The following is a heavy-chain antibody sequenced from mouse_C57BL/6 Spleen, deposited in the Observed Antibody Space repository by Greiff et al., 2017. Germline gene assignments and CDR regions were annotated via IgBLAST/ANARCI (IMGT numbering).Heavy chain of an antibody. CDR1: GYTFTSYW. Sequence: QVQLQQPGAELVMPGASVKLSCKASGYTFTSYWMHWVKQRPGQGLEWIGEIDPSDSYTNYNQKFKGKSTLTVDKSSSTAYMQLSSLTSEDSAVYYCARGGYHCFDYWGQGTTLTVAS. V-gene: IGHV1-69*01. CDR2: IDPSDSYT. J-gene: IGHJ2*01. D-gene: IGHD2-2*01. CDR3: ARGGYHCFDY.